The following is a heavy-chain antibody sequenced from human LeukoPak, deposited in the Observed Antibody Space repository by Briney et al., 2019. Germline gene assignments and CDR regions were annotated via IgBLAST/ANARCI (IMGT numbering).Heavy chain of an antibody. D-gene: IGHD3-22*01. J-gene: IGHJ4*02. CDR2: ISWNSRTI. CDR1: GFSFDDHG. V-gene: IGHV3-9*01. Sequence: GGSLRLSCAASGFSFDDHGMHWVRQAPGKGLEWISGISWNSRTIHYADSVKGRFTISRDNGKNSLYLQMNSLRTEDTALYYCARAPYYFDSSGSPYYFDNWGQGTLVTVSS. CDR3: ARAPYYFDSSGSPYYFDN.